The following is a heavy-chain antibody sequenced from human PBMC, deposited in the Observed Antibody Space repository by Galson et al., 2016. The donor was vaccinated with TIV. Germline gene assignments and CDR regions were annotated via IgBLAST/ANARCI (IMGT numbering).Heavy chain of an antibody. CDR2: IYYSGTT. V-gene: IGHV4-30-4*01. Sequence: TLSLTCTVSGVSISTGDYYWMWIRQPPGKGLEWVGSIYYSGTTYYNPSLLSRVIVSVDTSKNQFSLKLSSVTAADTAVFYCTRARRVARVVVAATGTAIDNWGRGTLVTVSS. J-gene: IGHJ4*02. CDR1: GVSISTGDYY. D-gene: IGHD2-15*01. CDR3: TRARRVARVVVAATGTAIDN.